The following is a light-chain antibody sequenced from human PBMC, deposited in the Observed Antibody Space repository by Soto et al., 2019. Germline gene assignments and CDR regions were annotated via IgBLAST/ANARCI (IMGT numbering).Light chain of an antibody. V-gene: IGKV3-15*01. CDR3: QQYNNWPLT. J-gene: IGKJ4*01. CDR2: GAS. CDR1: QSVSSK. Sequence: EIVMTQSPVTLSVSPGERATLSCRASQSVSSKLAWYQQKRGQAPRLLIHGASTRATGIPARFSGSGSGTEFILIITSLQSEDFALYYCQQYNNWPLTFGGGTKVEIK.